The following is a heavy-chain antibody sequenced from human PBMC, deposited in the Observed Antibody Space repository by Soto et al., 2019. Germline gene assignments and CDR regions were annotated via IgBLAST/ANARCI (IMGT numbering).Heavy chain of an antibody. J-gene: IGHJ4*02. CDR3: AGGPGVERNY. CDR1: GGSISSGGYS. V-gene: IGHV4-30-2*01. D-gene: IGHD1-26*01. CDR2: IYHSGST. Sequence: QLQLQESGSGLVKPSQTLSLTCAVSGGSISSGGYSWSWIRQPPGKGLEWIGYIYHSGSTYYNPSLKRRVTISVDRSKNQFPLKLSSVTAAETDVYYCAGGPGVERNYWCQGTLVTVYS.